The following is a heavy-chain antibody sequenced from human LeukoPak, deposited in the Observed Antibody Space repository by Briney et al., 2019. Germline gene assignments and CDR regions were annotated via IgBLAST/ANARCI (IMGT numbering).Heavy chain of an antibody. V-gene: IGHV4-34*01. CDR2: INHSGST. Sequence: SETLSLTCAVYGGSFGGYYWSWIRQPPGNGLEWIGEINHSGSTNYNPSPNSRVTISVDTSKNQFSLKLSSVPAADTAVYYCARAGYPYYASSARARYFDYWGQGTLVTVSS. J-gene: IGHJ4*02. D-gene: IGHD3-22*01. CDR3: ARAGYPYYASSARARYFDY. CDR1: GGSFGGYY.